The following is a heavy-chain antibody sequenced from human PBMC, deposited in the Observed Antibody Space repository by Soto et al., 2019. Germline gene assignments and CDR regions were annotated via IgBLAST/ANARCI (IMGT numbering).Heavy chain of an antibody. CDR1: GFTFSNYI. J-gene: IGHJ6*02. V-gene: IGHV3-30-3*01. CDR3: AGGDTYYPMGV. Sequence: QLQLVESGGGVVQPGRSLRLSCAASGFTFSNYIMHWVRQAPGKGLEWVAFISYDGSNKDYADSVKGRFTISRDNSKNTLYLQLSSLRPEDTAVYYCAGGDTYYPMGVWGPGTPVTVSS. D-gene: IGHD5-18*01. CDR2: ISYDGSNK.